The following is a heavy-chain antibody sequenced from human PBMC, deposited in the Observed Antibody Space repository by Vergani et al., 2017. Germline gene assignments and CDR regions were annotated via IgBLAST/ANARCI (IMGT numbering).Heavy chain of an antibody. CDR2: IYYRGST. Sequence: QLQLQESGPGLVKPSETLSLTCTVSGGSISSSSYYWGWIRQPPGRGLGWIGSIYYRGSTYYNPSLKGRVTISVDTSKNQFSLQLSSVTAADTAVYYCAGDGDDYGDRRWFDHWGQGTLVTVSS. V-gene: IGHV4-39*07. D-gene: IGHD4-17*01. J-gene: IGHJ5*02. CDR3: AGDGDDYGDRRWFDH. CDR1: GGSISSSSYY.